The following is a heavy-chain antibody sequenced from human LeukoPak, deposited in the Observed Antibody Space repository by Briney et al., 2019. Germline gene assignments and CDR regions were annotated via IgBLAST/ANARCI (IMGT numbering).Heavy chain of an antibody. CDR2: ISPYNGNT. J-gene: IGHJ3*02. CDR1: GYTFSSYG. Sequence: ASVKVSCKASGYTFSSYGISWVRQAPGQGLEWMGLISPYNGNTNYAQKFQGRVTMITDTSTSTAYMELRSLRSDDTAVYYCARDGFFGSGIVGAFDIWGQGTMVTVSS. V-gene: IGHV1-18*01. CDR3: ARDGFFGSGIVGAFDI. D-gene: IGHD3-10*01.